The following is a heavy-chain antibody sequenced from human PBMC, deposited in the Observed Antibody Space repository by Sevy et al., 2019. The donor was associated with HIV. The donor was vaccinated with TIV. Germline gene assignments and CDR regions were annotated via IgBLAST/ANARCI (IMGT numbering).Heavy chain of an antibody. CDR2: ISYDGSNK. D-gene: IGHD3-16*02. Sequence: GGSLRLSCAASGFTFSSYGMHWVRQAPGKGLEWVAVISYDGSNKYYADSVKGRFTISRDNSKNTLYLQMNSLRAEDTAVYYCAKSLGGLYDYVWGSYRSYFDYWGQGTLVTVSS. V-gene: IGHV3-30*18. CDR3: AKSLGGLYDYVWGSYRSYFDY. CDR1: GFTFSSYG. J-gene: IGHJ4*02.